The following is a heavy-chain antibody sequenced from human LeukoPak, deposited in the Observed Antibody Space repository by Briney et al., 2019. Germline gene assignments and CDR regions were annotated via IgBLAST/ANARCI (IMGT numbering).Heavy chain of an antibody. D-gene: IGHD1-26*01. CDR3: SREGATGSFRYFDL. CDR2: ISSSGSTI. Sequence: PGGSLRLSCAASGFTFSSYWMHWVRQAPGKGLEWVSYISSSGSTIYYADSVKGRFTISRDNAKKSLYLQMNSLRDEDTAVYYCSREGATGSFRYFDLWGRGTLVTVSS. V-gene: IGHV3-48*02. CDR1: GFTFSSYW. J-gene: IGHJ2*01.